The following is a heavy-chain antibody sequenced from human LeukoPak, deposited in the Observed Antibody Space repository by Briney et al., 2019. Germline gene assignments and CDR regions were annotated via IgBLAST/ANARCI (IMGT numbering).Heavy chain of an antibody. D-gene: IGHD6-13*01. J-gene: IGHJ4*02. CDR1: GYTFTDYY. V-gene: IGHV1-2*02. CDR2: INPNNGDT. Sequence: GASVKVSCKAAGYTFTDYYIHWVRQAPGQGLEWMGWINPNNGDTSYAQKFQGRVTMTRDTSISTAYMELSSLRSDDTAVYYCARGRNIAVGGTSLVAHWGQGTLVTVSS. CDR3: ARGRNIAVGGTSLVAH.